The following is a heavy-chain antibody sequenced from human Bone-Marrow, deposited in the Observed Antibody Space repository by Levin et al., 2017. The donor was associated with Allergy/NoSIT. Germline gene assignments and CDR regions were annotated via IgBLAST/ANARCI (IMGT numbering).Heavy chain of an antibody. D-gene: IGHD4-17*01. V-gene: IGHV3-30-3*01. CDR3: ARSNGDYTLWYYGLDV. Sequence: TGGSLRLSCVVSGFTFTKFAIHWVRRAPGRGLEWVAVLSYDGAKKFYADSVKGRFTISRDNSKNTVDLEMTSLHSDDTGVYSCARSNGDYTLWYYGLDVWGQGTAVSVSS. J-gene: IGHJ6*02. CDR1: GFTFTKFA. CDR2: LSYDGAKK.